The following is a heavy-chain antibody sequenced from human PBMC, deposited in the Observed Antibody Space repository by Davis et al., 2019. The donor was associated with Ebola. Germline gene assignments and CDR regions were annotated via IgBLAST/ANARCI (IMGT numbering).Heavy chain of an antibody. CDR2: ISYDGSNK. CDR3: ARLKVVPAAIQVDTAMVNFDY. CDR1: GFTFSSYA. Sequence: PGGSLRLSCAASGFTFSSYAMHWVRQAPGKGLEWVAVISYDGSNKYYADSVKGRFTISRDNSKNTLYLQMNSLRAEDTAVYYCARLKVVPAAIQVDTAMVNFDYWGQGTLVTVSS. V-gene: IGHV3-30-3*01. D-gene: IGHD2-2*01. J-gene: IGHJ4*02.